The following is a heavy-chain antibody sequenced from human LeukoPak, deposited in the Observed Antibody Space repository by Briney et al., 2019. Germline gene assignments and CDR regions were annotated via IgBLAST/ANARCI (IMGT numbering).Heavy chain of an antibody. J-gene: IGHJ4*02. Sequence: ASVEVSCKASGYTFTSYYMHWVRQAPGQGLEWMRIINPSGVTTIYAQKFQGRVTVTRDTSTSTVYMELSSLRSADTAVYYCARDLGGRSGSLDYWGQGTLVTVSS. D-gene: IGHD3-22*01. CDR2: INPSGVTT. V-gene: IGHV1-46*01. CDR1: GYTFTSYY. CDR3: ARDLGGRSGSLDY.